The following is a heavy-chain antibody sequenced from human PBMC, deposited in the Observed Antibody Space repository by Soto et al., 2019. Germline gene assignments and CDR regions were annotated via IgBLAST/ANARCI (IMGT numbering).Heavy chain of an antibody. CDR2: IYSGGST. CDR3: WRERRAGTWDAFDI. J-gene: IGHJ3*02. CDR1: GFTVSSNY. V-gene: IGHV3-66*01. D-gene: IGHD3-10*01. Sequence: EVQLVESGGGLVQPGGSLRLSCAASGFTVSSNYMSWVRQAPGKGLEWVSVIYSGGSTYYADSVKGRFTISRDNSKNTLDLKMNRLRAEDTGVYYCWRERRAGTWDAFDIWGQGKMVTVSS.